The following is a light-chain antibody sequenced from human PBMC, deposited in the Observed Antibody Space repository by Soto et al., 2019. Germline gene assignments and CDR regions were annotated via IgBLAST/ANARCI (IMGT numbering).Light chain of an antibody. V-gene: IGKV1-6*01. CDR1: QDIRNY. Sequence: AMQVTQSPTSLSASVGDRVTITCRSSQDIRNYLGWYQQKPGKAPQLLIYGASSLQRGVSSRFSGSGFGTDFTLTISSLQPEDSATYYCLQDRSHFWTFGQGTKVEI. J-gene: IGKJ1*01. CDR2: GAS. CDR3: LQDRSHFWT.